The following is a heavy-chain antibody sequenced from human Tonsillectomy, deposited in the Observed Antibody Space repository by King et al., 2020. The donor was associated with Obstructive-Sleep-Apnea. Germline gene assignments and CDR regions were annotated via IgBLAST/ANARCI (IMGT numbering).Heavy chain of an antibody. J-gene: IGHJ5*02. V-gene: IGHV1-46*01. CDR3: ASDYCSSTSCYGFDP. Sequence: VQLVESGAEVKRPGASVKVSCKASGYSFTSYYMHWVRQAPGQGLEWMGIINPSGGSTSYAQKFQGRVTMTRDTSTGTVYMELSSLTSEDTAVYYCASDYCSSTSCYGFDPWGQGTLVTVSS. CDR2: INPSGGST. D-gene: IGHD2-2*01. CDR1: GYSFTSYY.